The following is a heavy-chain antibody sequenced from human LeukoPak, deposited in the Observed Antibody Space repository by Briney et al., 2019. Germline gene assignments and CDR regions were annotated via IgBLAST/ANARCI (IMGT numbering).Heavy chain of an antibody. CDR3: TRDLYSSSWNWFDP. J-gene: IGHJ5*02. D-gene: IGHD6-13*01. CDR1: GFTLSSYW. Sequence: AGGSLRLSCAASGFTLSSYWMHWVRQVPGKGLVWVSHINSDGSSATYADSVKGRFMIFRDNAKNTLYLQMNSLRAEDTAVYYCTRDLYSSSWNWFDPWGRGTLVTVSS. CDR2: INSDGSSA. V-gene: IGHV3-74*01.